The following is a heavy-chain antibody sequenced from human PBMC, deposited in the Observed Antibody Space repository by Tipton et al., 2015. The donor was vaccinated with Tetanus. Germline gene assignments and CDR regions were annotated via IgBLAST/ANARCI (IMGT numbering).Heavy chain of an antibody. D-gene: IGHD1-26*01. CDR3: TRVVRSSFDPSHYYRATDH. V-gene: IGHV3-74*01. CDR1: GFPFSTYW. Sequence: SLRLSCATSGFPFSTYWMHWVRHAPGKGLMWVSRISGDGSGTSYADSVKGRFTISRDNAKNTLFLQMDSLRVDDTAVYYCTRVVRSSFDPSHYYRATDHWGQGTLVTV. CDR2: ISGDGSGT. J-gene: IGHJ4*02.